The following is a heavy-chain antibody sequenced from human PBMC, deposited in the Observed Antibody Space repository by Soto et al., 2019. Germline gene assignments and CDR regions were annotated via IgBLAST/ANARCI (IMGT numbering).Heavy chain of an antibody. Sequence: SETLSLTCAVSGGSISSGGYSWSWIRQPPGKGLEWIGYIYHSGSTYYNPSRKSRVTISVDRSKNQFSLKLSSVTAADTAVYYCARGATPIPEWLYWFDPWGQGTLVTVSS. V-gene: IGHV4-30-2*01. D-gene: IGHD3-3*01. CDR2: IYHSGST. J-gene: IGHJ5*02. CDR1: GGSISSGGYS. CDR3: ARGATPIPEWLYWFDP.